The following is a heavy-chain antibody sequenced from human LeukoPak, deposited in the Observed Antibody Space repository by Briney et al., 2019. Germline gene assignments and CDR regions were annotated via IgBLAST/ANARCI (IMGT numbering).Heavy chain of an antibody. CDR2: INPNSGGA. Sequence: GASVKVSCKASGNTFIGNYIHWVRQARGQGLEWMGWINPNSGGANYAQRFQGRVTMTRDMSVTTAFLDLDRLTSDDTAVYYCVTRSYTSGWPTWGQGTLVTVSS. CDR1: GNTFIGNY. D-gene: IGHD6-19*01. J-gene: IGHJ5*02. CDR3: VTRSYTSGWPT. V-gene: IGHV1-2*02.